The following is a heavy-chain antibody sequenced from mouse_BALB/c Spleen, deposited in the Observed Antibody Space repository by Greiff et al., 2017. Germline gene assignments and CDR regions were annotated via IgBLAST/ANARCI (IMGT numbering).Heavy chain of an antibody. CDR3: ARLGGNGDVALAY. V-gene: IGHV1-85*01. J-gene: IGHJ3*01. D-gene: IGHD2-13*01. CDR2: IYPGDGST. Sequence: QVQLQQSGPELVTPGALVKISCKASGYTFTSYDINWVKQSPGQGLEWIGWIYPGDGSTKYTEQFKGKATLTLDTSYSTVYMKLSSLTSEDSEFYYCARLGGNGDVALAYWGQGTLVTVSA. CDR1: GYTFTSYD.